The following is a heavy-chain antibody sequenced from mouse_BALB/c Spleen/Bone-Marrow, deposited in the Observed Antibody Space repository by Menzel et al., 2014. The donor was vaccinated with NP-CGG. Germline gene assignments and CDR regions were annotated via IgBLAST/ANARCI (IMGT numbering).Heavy chain of an antibody. CDR2: ISSGGSYT. Sequence: DVQLVESGGDLVKPGASLKLSCAASGFTFSSYGMSWVRQTPDKRLEWVATISSGGSYTYYPDSVKGRFTISRDNAKNTLYLQMSSLKSEDTAMYYCARHRDAMDYWGQGTSVTVSS. J-gene: IGHJ4*01. V-gene: IGHV5-6*01. D-gene: IGHD3-3*01. CDR1: GFTFSSYG. CDR3: ARHRDAMDY.